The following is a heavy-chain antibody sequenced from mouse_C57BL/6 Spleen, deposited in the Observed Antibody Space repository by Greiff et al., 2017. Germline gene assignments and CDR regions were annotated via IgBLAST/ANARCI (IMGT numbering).Heavy chain of an antibody. CDR3: ARANWYFDY. V-gene: IGHV5-4*03. Sequence: DVKLVESGGGLVKPGGSLKLSCAASGFTFSSYAMSWVRQTPEKRLEWVATISDGGSYTYYPDNVKGRFTISRDNAKNNLYLQMSHLKSEDTAMYYGARANWYFDYWGQGTTLTVSS. CDR2: ISDGGSYT. J-gene: IGHJ2*01. CDR1: GFTFSSYA. D-gene: IGHD4-1*01.